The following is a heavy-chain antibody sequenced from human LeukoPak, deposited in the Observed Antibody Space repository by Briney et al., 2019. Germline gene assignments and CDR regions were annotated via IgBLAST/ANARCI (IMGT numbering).Heavy chain of an antibody. V-gene: IGHV5-51*01. CDR1: GYSFPSYW. Sequence: GESLNISCKGSGYSFPSYWIGWVRQMPGKGLEGMGITYPGDHDTRYSPSFQGQVTISADKSVSTAYLQWSSLKASDTAMYYCARRSDSSSWKNWGQGTLVTVSS. D-gene: IGHD6-13*01. CDR2: TYPGDHDT. CDR3: ARRSDSSSWKN. J-gene: IGHJ4*02.